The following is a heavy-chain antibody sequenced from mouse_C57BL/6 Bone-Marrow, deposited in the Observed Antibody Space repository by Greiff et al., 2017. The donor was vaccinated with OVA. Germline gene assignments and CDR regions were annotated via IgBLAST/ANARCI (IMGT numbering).Heavy chain of an antibody. V-gene: IGHV1-76*01. CDR3: ARKLRLHYAMDY. J-gene: IGHJ4*01. CDR1: GYTFTDYY. D-gene: IGHD3-2*02. CDR2: IYPGSGNT. Sequence: VKLVESGAELVRPGASVKLSCKASGYTFTDYYINWVKQRPGQGLEWIARIYPGSGNTYYNEKFKGKATLTAEKSSSTAYMQLSSLTSEDSAVYFCARKLRLHYAMDYWGQGTSVTVSS.